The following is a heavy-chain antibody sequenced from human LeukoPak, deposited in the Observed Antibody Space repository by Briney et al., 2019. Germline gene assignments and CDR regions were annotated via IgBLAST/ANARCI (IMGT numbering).Heavy chain of an antibody. CDR2: IYYTGST. D-gene: IGHD6-19*01. Sequence: PSETLSLTCTVSGGSIDTYYRTWIRQPPGKGLEYIAYIYYTGSTDYNPSFKSRVRMSLDTSKNQFSLVLNSVTAADTAVYYCARGRYGGGWHDYWGQGTLVTVSS. J-gene: IGHJ4*02. CDR1: GGSIDTYY. V-gene: IGHV4-59*01. CDR3: ARGRYGGGWHDY.